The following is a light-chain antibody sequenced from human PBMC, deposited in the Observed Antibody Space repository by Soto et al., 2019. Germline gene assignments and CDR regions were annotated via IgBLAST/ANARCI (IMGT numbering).Light chain of an antibody. Sequence: QSALTQPRSVSGSPGQSVPISCTGTSSDGGGYNYVSWYQQHPGKAPKLMIYDVSKRPSGVPDRFSGSKSGNTASLTISGLQAEDEADYYCCSYAGSYTHYVFGTGTKLTVL. CDR1: SSDGGGYNY. V-gene: IGLV2-11*01. CDR3: CSYAGSYTHYV. CDR2: DVS. J-gene: IGLJ1*01.